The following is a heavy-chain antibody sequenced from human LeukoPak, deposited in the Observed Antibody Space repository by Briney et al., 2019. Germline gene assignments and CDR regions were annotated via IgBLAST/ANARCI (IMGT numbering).Heavy chain of an antibody. CDR2: INPNSGGT. D-gene: IGHD2-15*01. V-gene: IGHV1-2*02. Sequence: RASVKVSCKASGYTFTGYYMHWVRQAPGQGLECMGCINPNSGGTNYAQKFQGRVAMTRDTSISTAYMELSRLRSDDTAVYYCARDQSVVAATLDAFDIWGQGTMVTVSS. J-gene: IGHJ3*02. CDR3: ARDQSVVAATLDAFDI. CDR1: GYTFTGYY.